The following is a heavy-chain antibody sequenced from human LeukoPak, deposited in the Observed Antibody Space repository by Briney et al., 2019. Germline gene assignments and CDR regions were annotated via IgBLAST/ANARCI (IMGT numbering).Heavy chain of an antibody. CDR2: IYYSGST. CDR1: GGSISSSNYY. D-gene: IGHD3-3*01. CDR3: ARRPMGGTYYDFWSGYYRAALHFDY. V-gene: IGHV4-39*07. Sequence: SETLSLTCTVSGGSISSSNYYWGWIRQPPGKGLEWIGSIYYSGSTNYNPSLKSRVTISVDTSKNQFSLKLSSVTAADTAVYYCARRPMGGTYYDFWSGYYRAALHFDYWGQGTLVTVSS. J-gene: IGHJ4*02.